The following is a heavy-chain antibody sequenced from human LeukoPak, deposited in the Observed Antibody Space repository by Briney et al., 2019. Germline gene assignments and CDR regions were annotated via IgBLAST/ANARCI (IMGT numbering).Heavy chain of an antibody. D-gene: IGHD3-10*01. V-gene: IGHV3-72*01. CDR3: ARDYGTLFEHYGMDV. J-gene: IGHJ6*02. CDR1: GFTLSDHY. CDR2: TRNRANSYTT. Sequence: PGGSLRLSCAASGFTLSDHYMDWVRQAPGKGLEWVGRTRNRANSYTTDYAASVKGRFTISRDDLKSSLYLQMNSLRTEDTAVYYCARDYGTLFEHYGMDVWGQGTTVTVSS.